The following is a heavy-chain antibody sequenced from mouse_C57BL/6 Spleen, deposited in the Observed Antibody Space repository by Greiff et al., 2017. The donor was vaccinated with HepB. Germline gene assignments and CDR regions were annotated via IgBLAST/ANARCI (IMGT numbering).Heavy chain of an antibody. D-gene: IGHD3-2*02. CDR3: ARGIDSSCFDY. V-gene: IGHV1-82*01. CDR1: GYAFSSSW. Sequence: QVQLQQSGPELVKPGASVKISCKASGYAFSSSWMNWVKQRPGKGLEWIGRIYPGDGDTNYNGKFKGKATLTADKSSSTASMQLSSLTSEDSAVYFCARGIDSSCFDYWGQGTTLTVSS. J-gene: IGHJ2*01. CDR2: IYPGDGDT.